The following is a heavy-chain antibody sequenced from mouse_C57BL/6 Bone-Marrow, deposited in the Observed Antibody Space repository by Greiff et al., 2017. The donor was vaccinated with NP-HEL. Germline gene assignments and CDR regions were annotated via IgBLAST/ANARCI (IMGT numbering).Heavy chain of an antibody. D-gene: IGHD1-1*01. CDR2: IWSGGST. J-gene: IGHJ3*01. Sequence: VQLQQSGPGLVQPSQSLSITCTVSGFSLTSYGVHWVRQSPGKGLEWLGVIWSGGSTDYNAAFISRLSISKDNSKSQVFFKMNSLQADDTAIYYCARRDYYYGSSSAWFAYWGQGTLVTVSA. V-gene: IGHV2-2*01. CDR3: ARRDYYYGSSSAWFAY. CDR1: GFSLTSYG.